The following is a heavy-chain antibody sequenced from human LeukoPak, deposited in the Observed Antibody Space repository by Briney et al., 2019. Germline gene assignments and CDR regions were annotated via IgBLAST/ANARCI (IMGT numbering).Heavy chain of an antibody. J-gene: IGHJ4*02. D-gene: IGHD1-26*01. CDR1: GYTFTSYY. CDR2: INPSGGST. Sequence: GASVKVSCKASGYTFTSYYMHWVRQAPGQGLEWMGIINPSGGSTSYAQKFQGRVTMTRDMSTSTVYMELSSLRSEDTAVYYCARGRVGASTKEYYFDYWGQGTLVTVSS. V-gene: IGHV1-46*01. CDR3: ARGRVGASTKEYYFDY.